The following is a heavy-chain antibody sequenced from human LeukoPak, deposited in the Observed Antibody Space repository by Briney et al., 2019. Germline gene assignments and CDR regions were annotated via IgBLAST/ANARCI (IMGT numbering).Heavy chain of an antibody. Sequence: GSLRLFCAASGFAISDYYMSWIRQAPGKGLEWVSYIDSSGTSIYYADSVKGRFTTSRDNAKNSLSLQMNSLRAEDTAVYYCATDLPVAVTTMYWGQGTLVTVSA. V-gene: IGHV3-11*01. CDR1: GFAISDYY. J-gene: IGHJ4*02. D-gene: IGHD4-11*01. CDR3: ATDLPVAVTTMY. CDR2: IDSSGTSI.